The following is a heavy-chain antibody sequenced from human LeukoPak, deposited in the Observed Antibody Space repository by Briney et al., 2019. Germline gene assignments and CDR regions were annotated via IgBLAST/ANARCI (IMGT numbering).Heavy chain of an antibody. Sequence: GGSLRLSCAASGFTFSNFAISWVRQAPGKGLEWVSSISGSGFSTHYADSVKGRFSISRDNSKNTLYLQMSSLRAEGTAVYYCAKDPYCDFWSVFDYWGQGTLVTVTS. CDR1: GFTFSNFA. V-gene: IGHV3-23*01. CDR3: AKDPYCDFWSVFDY. J-gene: IGHJ4*02. D-gene: IGHD3-3*01. CDR2: ISGSGFST.